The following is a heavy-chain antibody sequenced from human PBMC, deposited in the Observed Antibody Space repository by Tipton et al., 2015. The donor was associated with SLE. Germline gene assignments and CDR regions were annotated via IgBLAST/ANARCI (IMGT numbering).Heavy chain of an antibody. CDR2: IYYSGST. D-gene: IGHD3-10*01. CDR1: GGSISSHY. Sequence: TLSLTCTVSGGSISSHYWSWIRQPPGKGLEWIGYIYYSGSTSYNPSLKSRVTISVDTSKNQFSLKLSSVTAADTAVYYCARDRAFYYGSGPDAFDIWGQGTMVTVSS. CDR3: ARDRAFYYGSGPDAFDI. J-gene: IGHJ3*02. V-gene: IGHV4-59*11.